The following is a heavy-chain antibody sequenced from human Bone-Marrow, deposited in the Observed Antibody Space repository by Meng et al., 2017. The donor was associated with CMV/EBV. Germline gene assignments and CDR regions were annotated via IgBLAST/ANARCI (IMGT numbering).Heavy chain of an antibody. J-gene: IGHJ6*02. V-gene: IGHV1-46*01. CDR3: ARGGGYCSSPRRYISAAHYYYGMDV. CDR2: IHPSGGST. Sequence: ASVKVSCKASGYTFTSYYMRWVRQVPGQGLEWMGIIHPSGGSTSYAQKFQGRVTMTRDTSTSTVYMELSSARSEDTAVYYCARGGGYCSSPRRYISAAHYYYGMDVWGQGTTVTVSS. CDR1: GYTFTSYY. D-gene: IGHD2-2*02.